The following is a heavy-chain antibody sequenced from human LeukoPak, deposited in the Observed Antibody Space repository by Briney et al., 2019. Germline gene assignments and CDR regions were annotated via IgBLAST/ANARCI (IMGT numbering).Heavy chain of an antibody. J-gene: IGHJ4*02. Sequence: GGSLRLSCAASGFTFSSYEMNWVRQAPGKGLEWVANIKQDGSEKYYVDSVKGRFTISRDNAKNSLYLQMNSLRAEDTAVYYCARTTMAYYYGSGSHKPIHFDYWGQGTLVTVSS. V-gene: IGHV3-7*01. CDR2: IKQDGSEK. CDR3: ARTTMAYYYGSGSHKPIHFDY. D-gene: IGHD3-10*01. CDR1: GFTFSSYE.